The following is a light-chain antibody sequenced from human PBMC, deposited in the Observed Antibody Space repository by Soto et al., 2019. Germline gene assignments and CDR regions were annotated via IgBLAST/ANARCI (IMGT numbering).Light chain of an antibody. CDR3: QQYSNWPPIT. J-gene: IGKJ5*01. V-gene: IGKV3-15*01. CDR2: GAS. Sequence: EIVMTQSPATLSVSPGERATLSCRASPSVSSNLAWYQQKPVQAPRLLIYGASTRATGIPARFSGSGSGTEFTLTISSLQSEDFAVYYCQQYSNWPPITFGQGTRLEIK. CDR1: PSVSSN.